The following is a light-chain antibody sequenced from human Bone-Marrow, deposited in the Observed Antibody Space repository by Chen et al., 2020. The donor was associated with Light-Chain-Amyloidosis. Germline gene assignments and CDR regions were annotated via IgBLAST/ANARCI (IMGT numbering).Light chain of an antibody. CDR1: RGSIATND. V-gene: IGLV6-57*01. CDR3: QSYQGSSQGV. CDR2: EDA. Sequence: NFMLTXPHSVXESPGKTVIISCTRSRGSIATNDVQWYQQLPGSSPTTVIYEDAKRPSVVPDXXSGSXDRSSNSASLTISGLKTEDEADYYCQSYQGSSQGVFGGGTKLTVL. J-gene: IGLJ3*02.